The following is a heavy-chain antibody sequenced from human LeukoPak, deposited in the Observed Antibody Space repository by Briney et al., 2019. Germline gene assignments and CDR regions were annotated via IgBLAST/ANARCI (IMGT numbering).Heavy chain of an antibody. CDR2: IYSGGNT. V-gene: IGHV3-53*05. D-gene: IGHD5-24*01. CDR1: GLTVSSNC. Sequence: PGGSLRLSCAASGLTVSSNCMSWVRQAPGKGLEWVSFIYSGGNTYYADSVKGRFTISRDNSKNTLFLQMNSLRAEDTAVYYCARGDFRWEMATTIAFDIWGQGTMVTVSS. J-gene: IGHJ3*02. CDR3: ARGDFRWEMATTIAFDI.